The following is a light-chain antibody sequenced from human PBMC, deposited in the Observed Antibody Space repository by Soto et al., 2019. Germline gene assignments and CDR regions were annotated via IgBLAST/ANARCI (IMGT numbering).Light chain of an antibody. CDR1: QSVSSN. V-gene: IGKV3-15*01. J-gene: IGKJ1*01. Sequence: IVMTQSPATLSVSPGERATLSCRASQSVSSNLAWYQRRPGQAPRLLIYGASTRATGIPAMFSGSGSGTEFTLTISSLHSEDFAVYYCQQYNNWPPWTFGQGNKVEIK. CDR3: QQYNNWPPWT. CDR2: GAS.